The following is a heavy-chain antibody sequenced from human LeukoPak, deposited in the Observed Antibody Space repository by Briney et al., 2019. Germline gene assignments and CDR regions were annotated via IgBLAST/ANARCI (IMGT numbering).Heavy chain of an antibody. D-gene: IGHD4-17*01. V-gene: IGHV4-34*01. Sequence: ASETLSLTCAVYGGSFSGYYWSWIRQPPGKGLEWIGEINHSGSANYNPSLKSRVTISLDTSKNQFSLKLTSVTAADTAVYYCARGQGTVTTHWGQGTLVTVSS. J-gene: IGHJ4*02. CDR2: INHSGSA. CDR1: GGSFSGYY. CDR3: ARGQGTVTTH.